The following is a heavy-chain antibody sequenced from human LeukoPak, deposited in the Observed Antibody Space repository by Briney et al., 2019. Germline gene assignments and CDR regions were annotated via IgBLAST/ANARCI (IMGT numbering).Heavy chain of an antibody. V-gene: IGHV3-23*01. J-gene: IGHJ4*02. D-gene: IGHD2-8*02. Sequence: AGVTLRLSCAASGFTFSSNCMSWVRQAPGKGREWVLALSVSGGSTYYADSVKGRFTISTDTYKNTLYLQMNSLRAEDTAIYYCATYRQVLLRFDSWGQGTLVTVSS. CDR1: GFTFSSNC. CDR3: ATYRQVLLRFDS. CDR2: LSVSGGST.